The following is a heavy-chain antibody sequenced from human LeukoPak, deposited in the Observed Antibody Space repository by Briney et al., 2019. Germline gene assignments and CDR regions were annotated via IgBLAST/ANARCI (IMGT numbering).Heavy chain of an antibody. D-gene: IGHD2-8*01. V-gene: IGHV4-30-4*08. CDR1: GGAISSGDYY. J-gene: IGHJ2*01. CDR3: ARWADIVLMVYAIDWYFDL. Sequence: SQTLSLTCTVSGGAISSGDYYWSWIRQPPGKGLEWIGYIYYSGSTYYNPSLKSQVTISVDTSKNQFSLKLSSVTAADTAVYYCARWADIVLMVYAIDWYFDLWGRGTLVTVSS. CDR2: IYYSGST.